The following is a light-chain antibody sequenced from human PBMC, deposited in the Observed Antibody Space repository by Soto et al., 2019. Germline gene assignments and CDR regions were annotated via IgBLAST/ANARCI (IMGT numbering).Light chain of an antibody. V-gene: IGKV3-20*01. Sequence: EIVLTQSPGTLSLSPGETATLSCRTSQSVSSSYLAWHQQKPGQAPRLLIYGASSRATGIPDRFSGSGSGTDFTLTISRLEPEDVAVYYCQHYGGPPYTFGQGTKLEI. CDR3: QHYGGPPYT. CDR1: QSVSSSY. CDR2: GAS. J-gene: IGKJ2*01.